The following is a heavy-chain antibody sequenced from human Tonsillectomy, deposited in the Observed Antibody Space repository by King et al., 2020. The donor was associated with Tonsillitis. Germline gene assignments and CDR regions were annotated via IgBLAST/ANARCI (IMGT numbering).Heavy chain of an antibody. J-gene: IGHJ5*02. CDR1: GFTFSRYG. Sequence: QLVQSGGGVVQPGRSLRLSWAASGFTFSRYGMHWVRQAPGKGLEWVAVICYDGSNKNYDNSVKGRFTISRDKSKNTLYLQMNSRKAEDTAVYYCAREIIAAAGIWFDPWGQGTLVTVSS. CDR3: AREIIAAAGIWFDP. V-gene: IGHV3-33*08. CDR2: ICYDGSNK. D-gene: IGHD6-13*01.